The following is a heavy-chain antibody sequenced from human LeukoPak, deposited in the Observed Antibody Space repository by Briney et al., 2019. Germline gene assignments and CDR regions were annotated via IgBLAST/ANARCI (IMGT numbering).Heavy chain of an antibody. J-gene: IGHJ4*02. V-gene: IGHV3-30*02. D-gene: IGHD2-15*01. CDR1: GFSFSSYG. CDR2: IPYDGNNK. Sequence: GGSLRLSCAASGFSFSSYGMHWVRQAPGKGLEWVAFIPYDGNNKYYADSVKGRFTISRDNSKNTLYLQMNSLRAEDTAVYYCAKDPPDLYCSGGSCYSGWGQGTLVTVSS. CDR3: AKDPPDLYCSGGSCYSG.